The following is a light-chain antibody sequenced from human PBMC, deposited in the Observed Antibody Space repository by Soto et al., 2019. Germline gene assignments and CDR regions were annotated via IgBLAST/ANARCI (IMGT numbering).Light chain of an antibody. CDR1: QGVSSY. J-gene: IGKJ4*01. CDR3: QQYVTSPLT. Sequence: EIVLTQSPGTLSLSPGERATLSCRASQGVSSYLAWYQQKPGQAPRLLIYGVSSRATGIPDRFSAGGSGTDFTLTISRLEPEDFAVYYCQQYVTSPLTFGGGTKVEI. V-gene: IGKV3-20*01. CDR2: GVS.